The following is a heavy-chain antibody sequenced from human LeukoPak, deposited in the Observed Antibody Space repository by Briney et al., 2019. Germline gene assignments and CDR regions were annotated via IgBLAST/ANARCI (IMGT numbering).Heavy chain of an antibody. CDR3: ARGPPNWGYDY. Sequence: ASVKVSCKASGFTFTSYDINWVRQAAGQRPEWMGWMSPNSGDTGYAQKFQDRVTMTRNTSISTAYMELSSLRSDDTAVYYCARGPPNWGYDYWGPGTLVTVSS. CDR1: GFTFTSYD. J-gene: IGHJ4*02. D-gene: IGHD7-27*01. CDR2: MSPNSGDT. V-gene: IGHV1-8*01.